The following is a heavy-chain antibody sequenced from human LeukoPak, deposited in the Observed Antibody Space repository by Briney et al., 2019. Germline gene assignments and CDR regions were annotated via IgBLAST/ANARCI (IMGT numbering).Heavy chain of an antibody. J-gene: IGHJ4*02. D-gene: IGHD3-16*02. CDR2: ISGSGGST. V-gene: IGHV3-23*01. CDR1: EFTFTNYL. Sequence: GGSLRLSCIASEFTFTNYLMSWVRQAPGKGLEWVSAISGSGGSTYYADSVKGRFTISRDNSKNTLYLQMNSLRAEDTAVYYCAKESRYDYVWGSYRFTGFDYWGQGTLVTVSS. CDR3: AKESRYDYVWGSYRFTGFDY.